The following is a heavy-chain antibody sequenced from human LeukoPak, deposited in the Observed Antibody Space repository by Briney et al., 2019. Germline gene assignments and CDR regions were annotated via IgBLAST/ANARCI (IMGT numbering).Heavy chain of an antibody. J-gene: IGHJ4*02. Sequence: ASVKVSCKASVYTFTGYIMHWVRHGPGQGLERVGWINPNSSSTNYAQKFQGRVTMTRDTSISTAYMELSRLRSDDTAVYYCARVSYDGNVYGYWGQGTLVTVSS. CDR1: VYTFTGYI. V-gene: IGHV1-2*02. CDR2: INPNSSST. CDR3: ARVSYDGNVYGY. D-gene: IGHD4-23*01.